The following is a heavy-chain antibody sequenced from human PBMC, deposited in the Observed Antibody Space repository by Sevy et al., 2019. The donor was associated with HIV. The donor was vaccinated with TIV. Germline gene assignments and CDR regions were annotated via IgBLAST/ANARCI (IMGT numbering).Heavy chain of an antibody. V-gene: IGHV1-46*01. CDR1: GYTFTSYY. D-gene: IGHD2-15*01. CDR3: ASVGYCSGGSCYSAYYYYGMDV. CDR2: INPSGGST. J-gene: IGHJ6*02. Sequence: ASVKVSCKASGYTFTSYYMHWVRQAPGQGLEWMGIINPSGGSTSYAQKFQGRVTMTRDTSTNTVYMELSSLRSEDTAVYYCASVGYCSGGSCYSAYYYYGMDVWGQGTTVTVSS.